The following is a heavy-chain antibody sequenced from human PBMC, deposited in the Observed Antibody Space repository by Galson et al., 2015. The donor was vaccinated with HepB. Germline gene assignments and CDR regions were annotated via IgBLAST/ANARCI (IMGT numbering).Heavy chain of an antibody. V-gene: IGHV3-33*06. Sequence: SLRLSCAASGFTFSSYGMHWVRQAPGKGLEWVAVIWYDGSNKYYADSVKGRFTISRDNSKNTLYLQMNSLRAEDTAVYYCAKANEVRYSYGYVGYYYMDVWGKGTTVTVS. CDR1: GFTFSSYG. CDR3: AKANEVRYSYGYVGYYYMDV. D-gene: IGHD5-18*01. CDR2: IWYDGSNK. J-gene: IGHJ6*03.